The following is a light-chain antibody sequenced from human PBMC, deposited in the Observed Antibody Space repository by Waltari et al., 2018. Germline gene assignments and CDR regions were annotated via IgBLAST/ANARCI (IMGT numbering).Light chain of an antibody. V-gene: IGKV1-5*03. CDR1: QSIGSW. CDR2: KAS. J-gene: IGKJ1*01. CDR3: QQYQSPPWT. Sequence: DIQMPQLPSTLSASVGDRVTITCRASQSIGSWLAWYQQKPGEAPKVLIYKASILESGVPSRFSGSGSGTEFTLTISSLQPDDFATYYCQQYQSPPWTFGQGTNVEIK.